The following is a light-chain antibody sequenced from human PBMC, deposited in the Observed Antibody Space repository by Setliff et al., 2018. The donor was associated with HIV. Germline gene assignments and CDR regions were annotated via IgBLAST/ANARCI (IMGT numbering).Light chain of an antibody. Sequence: QSVLTQPPSVSGAPGQRVTISCTGSSSNIGAGYDVHWYQQLPGTAPKLLIYGNDRPSGVPDRFFGSKSGTSASLAITGLQAEDEGDYSCHSYDTSGSEVFGGGTKVTV. CDR1: SSNIGAGYD. CDR2: GN. CDR3: HSYDTSGSEV. V-gene: IGLV1-40*01. J-gene: IGLJ2*01.